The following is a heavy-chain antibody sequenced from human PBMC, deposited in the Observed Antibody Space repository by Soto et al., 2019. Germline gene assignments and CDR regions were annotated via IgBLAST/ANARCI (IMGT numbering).Heavy chain of an antibody. D-gene: IGHD3-16*01. V-gene: IGHV5-51*01. CDR2: IYPPDSDT. Sequence: GESLKISCKGSGYSFTNYWIGWVRQMPGKGLEWMGIIYPPDSDTRYSPSFQGQVTISADKSISTAYLHWSSLKASDTAMYYCARLIGLSEYVWGTPTQHNWFAPWGQGTVVTVSS. CDR3: ARLIGLSEYVWGTPTQHNWFAP. J-gene: IGHJ5*02. CDR1: GYSFTNYW.